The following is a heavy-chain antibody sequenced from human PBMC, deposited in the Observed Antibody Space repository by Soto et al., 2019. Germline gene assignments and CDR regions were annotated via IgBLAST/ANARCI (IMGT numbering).Heavy chain of an antibody. D-gene: IGHD5-18*01. CDR2: IWYDGSNK. V-gene: IGHV3-33*01. CDR1: GFTFSSYG. Sequence: PGGSLRLSCAASGFTFSSYGMHWVRQAPGKGLEWVAVIWYDGSNKYYADSVKGRFTISRDNSKNTLYLQMNSLRAEDTAVYYCARFNVDTAMVIDYWGQGTLVTVSS. CDR3: ARFNVDTAMVIDY. J-gene: IGHJ4*02.